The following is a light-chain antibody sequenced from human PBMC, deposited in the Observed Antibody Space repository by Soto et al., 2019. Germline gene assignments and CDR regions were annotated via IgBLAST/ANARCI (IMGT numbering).Light chain of an antibody. CDR3: SSYTRSSTYVV. Sequence: QSALTQPASVSGSPGQSITISCTGTSSDVGGYNYVSWYQQHQGKAPKLMIYDVSNRPSGVSKRFSVSKSGNTASLTISGLQAEDGADYYCSSYTRSSTYVVFGGGTKLTVL. V-gene: IGLV2-14*01. CDR2: DVS. CDR1: SSDVGGYNY. J-gene: IGLJ2*01.